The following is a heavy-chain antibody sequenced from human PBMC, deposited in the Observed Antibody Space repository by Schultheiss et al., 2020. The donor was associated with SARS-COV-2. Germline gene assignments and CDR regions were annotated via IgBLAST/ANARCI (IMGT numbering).Heavy chain of an antibody. CDR2: IYYRVTT. CDR1: GDSISSDS. CDR3: ARDSQGGLYHFDY. D-gene: IGHD2-8*01. Sequence: SQTLSLTCTVSGDSISSDSWSWIRQPPGKGLEWIGFIYYRVTTNYNPSLKSRLTMSVDTSKNQFSLNLTSVTAADTAIYYCARDSQGGLYHFDYWGQGNLVTVSS. J-gene: IGHJ4*02. V-gene: IGHV4-59*12.